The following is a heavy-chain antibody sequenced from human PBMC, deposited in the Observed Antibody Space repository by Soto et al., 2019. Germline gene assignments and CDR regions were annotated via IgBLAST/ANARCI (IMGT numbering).Heavy chain of an antibody. CDR3: AKSGGGSSSNRYFDY. CDR2: ISGSGGST. D-gene: IGHD6-6*01. V-gene: IGHV3-23*01. Sequence: GGSLRLSCAASGFTFSSYAMSWVRQAPGKGLEWVSGISGSGGSTYYADSVKGRFTISRDNSKNTLYLQMNSLRAEDTAVYYCAKSGGGSSSNRYFDYWGQGTLVTVSS. J-gene: IGHJ4*02. CDR1: GFTFSSYA.